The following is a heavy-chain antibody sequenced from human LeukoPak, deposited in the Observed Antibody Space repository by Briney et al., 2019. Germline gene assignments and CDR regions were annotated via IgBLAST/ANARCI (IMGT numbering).Heavy chain of an antibody. D-gene: IGHD1-1*01. J-gene: IGHJ4*02. Sequence: GGSLRLSCAASGFTFSSYGMHLVRQAPGKGLEWVAVISYDGSNKNYADSVKGRFTISRDNSKNTLYLQMNSLRAEDTAVYYCAKERTAYWGQGTLVTVSS. V-gene: IGHV3-30*18. CDR2: ISYDGSNK. CDR3: AKERTAY. CDR1: GFTFSSYG.